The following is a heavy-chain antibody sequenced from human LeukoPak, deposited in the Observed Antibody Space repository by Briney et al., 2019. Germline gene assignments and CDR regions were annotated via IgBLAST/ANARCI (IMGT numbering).Heavy chain of an antibody. CDR3: ARRGSSSSEYFQR. Sequence: GASVKVSCKASGYIFSDYYIHWVRQPPGQGLEWMGWINPRSGDTNYAQKFQGRVTMTRDTSITTSYMELSRLRSEDTAVYYCARRGSSSSEYFQRWGQGTLVTVSS. CDR2: INPRSGDT. J-gene: IGHJ1*01. CDR1: GYIFSDYY. D-gene: IGHD6-6*01. V-gene: IGHV1-2*02.